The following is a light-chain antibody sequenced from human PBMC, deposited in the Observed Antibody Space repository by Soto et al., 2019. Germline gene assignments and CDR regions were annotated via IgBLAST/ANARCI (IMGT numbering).Light chain of an antibody. CDR1: SSDVGGYNY. CDR3: NSYTSSSTYV. Sequence: QSALSQPGSGCGSPGQSITISCTGTSSDVGGYNYVSWYQQYPGKAPKLMIYEVNNWPSGVSHRFSGSKSGNTASLTISGLQAEDEADYYCNSYTSSSTYVFGTGTKVTVL. CDR2: EVN. V-gene: IGLV2-14*01. J-gene: IGLJ1*01.